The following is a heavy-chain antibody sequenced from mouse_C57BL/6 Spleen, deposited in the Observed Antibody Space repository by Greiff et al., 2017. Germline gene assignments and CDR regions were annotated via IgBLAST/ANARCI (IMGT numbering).Heavy chain of an antibody. CDR1: GFTFSSYA. V-gene: IGHV5-4*01. J-gene: IGHJ1*03. Sequence: EVKLMESGGGLVKPGGSLKLSCAASGFTFSSYAMSWVRQTPEKRLEWVATISDGGSYTYYPDNVKGRFTISRDNAKNNLYLQMSHLKSEDTAMYYCAREEAGTGYFDVWGTGTTVTVSS. CDR2: ISDGGSYT. D-gene: IGHD4-1*01. CDR3: AREEAGTGYFDV.